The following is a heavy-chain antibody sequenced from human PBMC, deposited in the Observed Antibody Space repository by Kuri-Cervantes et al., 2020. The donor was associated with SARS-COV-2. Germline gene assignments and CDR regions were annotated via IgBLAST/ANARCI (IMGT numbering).Heavy chain of an antibody. Sequence: ESLKISRTVSGGSISSSSYYWGWIRQPPGKGLEWIGSIYYSGSTYYNPSLKSRVTISVDTSKNQFSLKLSSVTAADTAVYYCARPMPYDFWSGYRAYYYGMDVWGQGTTVTVSS. CDR1: GGSISSSSYY. V-gene: IGHV4-39*01. CDR3: ARPMPYDFWSGYRAYYYGMDV. D-gene: IGHD3-3*01. J-gene: IGHJ6*02. CDR2: IYYSGST.